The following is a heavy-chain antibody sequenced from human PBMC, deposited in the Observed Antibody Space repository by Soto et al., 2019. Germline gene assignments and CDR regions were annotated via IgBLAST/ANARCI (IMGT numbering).Heavy chain of an antibody. CDR3: ARGRGLVAKDFDY. V-gene: IGHV4-59*01. J-gene: IGHJ4*02. D-gene: IGHD5-12*01. CDR2: IYYSGST. Sequence: SETLSLTCTVSGGSLSSYYWSWIRQPPGKGLEWIGYIYYSGSTNYNPSLKSRVTISVDTSKNQFSPKLSSVTAADTAVYYCARGRGLVAKDFDYWGQGTLVNVSS. CDR1: GGSLSSYY.